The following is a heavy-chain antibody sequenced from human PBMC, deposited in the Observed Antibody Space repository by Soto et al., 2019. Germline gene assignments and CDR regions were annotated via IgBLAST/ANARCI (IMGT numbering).Heavy chain of an antibody. CDR3: ARDHSGSYYNSYYFDY. D-gene: IGHD1-26*01. CDR2: IPYDGSNK. CDR1: GFTFSSYA. J-gene: IGHJ4*02. Sequence: GGSLRLSCAASGFTFSSYAMHWVRQAPGKGLEWVAVIPYDGSNKYYADSVKGRFTISRDNSKNTLYLQMNSLRAEDTAVYYCARDHSGSYYNSYYFDYWGQGTLVTVSS. V-gene: IGHV3-30-3*01.